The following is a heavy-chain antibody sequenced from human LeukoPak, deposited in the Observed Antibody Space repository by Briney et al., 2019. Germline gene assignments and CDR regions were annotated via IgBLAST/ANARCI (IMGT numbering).Heavy chain of an antibody. V-gene: IGHV5-51*01. Sequence: GASLKISSKGSGYSITSYWIGWVRKMPGKGLEWMGINYPGDSDTRYSPSFQGQVTISADKSISTAYLQWSSLKASDTAMYYCARPRGAYSSGWYFDYWGQGTLVTVSS. CDR3: ARPRGAYSSGWYFDY. CDR2: NYPGDSDT. D-gene: IGHD6-19*01. J-gene: IGHJ4*02. CDR1: GYSITSYW.